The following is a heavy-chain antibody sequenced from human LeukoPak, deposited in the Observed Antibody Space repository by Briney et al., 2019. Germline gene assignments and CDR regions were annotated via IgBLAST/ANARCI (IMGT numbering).Heavy chain of an antibody. Sequence: ASVRVSCKASGFIFTNYYMHWVRQAPGQGLEWMGIISPNDVTYAPRFQGRVTMTRDTSTSTVYMQLSGLRSEDTAVYYCARAFACSGGACYQGSGDFDLWGRGNQVTVSS. CDR1: GFIFTNYY. V-gene: IGHV1-46*01. D-gene: IGHD2-15*01. CDR3: ARAFACSGGACYQGSGDFDL. J-gene: IGHJ2*01. CDR2: ISPNDV.